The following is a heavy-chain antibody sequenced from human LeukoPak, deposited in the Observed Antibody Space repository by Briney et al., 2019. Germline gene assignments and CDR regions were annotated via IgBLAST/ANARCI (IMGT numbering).Heavy chain of an antibody. CDR1: GFTFDDYA. CDR2: ISWNSGSI. CDR3: ARDGRLVSLDY. V-gene: IGHV3-9*01. J-gene: IGHJ4*02. D-gene: IGHD6-19*01. Sequence: GRSLRLSSAASGFTFDDYAMHWVRQAPGKGLEWVSGISWNSGSIGYADSVKGRFTISRDNAKNSLYLQMNSLRAEDTAVYYCARDGRLVSLDYWGQGTLVTVSS.